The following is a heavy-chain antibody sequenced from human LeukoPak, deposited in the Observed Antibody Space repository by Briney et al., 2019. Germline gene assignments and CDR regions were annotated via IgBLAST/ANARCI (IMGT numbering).Heavy chain of an antibody. CDR2: IYSPDSDA. D-gene: IGHD3-3*01. J-gene: IGHJ5*02. Sequence: GESLKISCQGSGYSFATYWIAWVRPMPGQGLEWMGIIYSPDSDAKYSPSFQGLVTISADKSINTAYLQWKSLKASDTAMYYCARLSDYGFNWFDPWGQGTLVTVSS. V-gene: IGHV5-51*01. CDR1: GYSFATYW. CDR3: ARLSDYGFNWFDP.